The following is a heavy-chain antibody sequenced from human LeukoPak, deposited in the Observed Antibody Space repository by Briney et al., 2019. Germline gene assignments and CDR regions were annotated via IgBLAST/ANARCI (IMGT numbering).Heavy chain of an antibody. Sequence: GGSLRLSCAASGFTFSSYSMNWVRQAPGKGLEWVSYISSSSSTIYYADSVKGLFTISRDNAKNSLYLQMNSLRDEDTAVYYCARTEMATIVSHFDYWGQGTLVTVSS. CDR3: ARTEMATIVSHFDY. J-gene: IGHJ4*02. V-gene: IGHV3-48*02. CDR1: GFTFSSYS. CDR2: ISSSSSTI. D-gene: IGHD5-24*01.